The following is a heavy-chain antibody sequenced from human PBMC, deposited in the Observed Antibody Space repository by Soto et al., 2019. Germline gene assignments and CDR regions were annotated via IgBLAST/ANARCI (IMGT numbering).Heavy chain of an antibody. D-gene: IGHD5-12*01. Sequence: QVQLVESGGGVVQPGRSLRLSCTASGFTFSNYAIHWVRQAPGKGLEWVARISYDGRDEYYADSVKGRFTSSRDNSKNPLYLQMNSLRAEDTGMFYCARDSRTDGYKYDYFDYLGQGTLVTVSS. J-gene: IGHJ4*02. CDR2: ISYDGRDE. CDR1: GFTFSNYA. CDR3: ARDSRTDGYKYDYFDY. V-gene: IGHV3-30*04.